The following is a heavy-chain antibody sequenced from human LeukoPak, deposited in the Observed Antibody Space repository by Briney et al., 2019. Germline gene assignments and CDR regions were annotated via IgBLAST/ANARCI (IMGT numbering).Heavy chain of an antibody. CDR3: ARGPYCISTSCSQYYFDY. V-gene: IGHV4-4*07. CDR2: IYTSGST. Sequence: SETLSLTCTVSGGSLSSYYWSWIRQPAGKGLEWIERIYTSGSTNYNPSLKSRVTMSVGTSKNQFSLKLYSVTAADTAVYYCARGPYCISTSCSQYYFDYWGQGTLVTVSS. J-gene: IGHJ4*02. CDR1: GGSLSSYY. D-gene: IGHD2-2*01.